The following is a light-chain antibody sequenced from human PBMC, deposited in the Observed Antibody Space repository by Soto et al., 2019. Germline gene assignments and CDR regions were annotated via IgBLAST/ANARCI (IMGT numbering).Light chain of an antibody. J-gene: IGKJ2*01. CDR2: GAS. V-gene: IGKV3-20*01. CDR3: QQDGRSVVYA. CDR1: QSVSSSS. Sequence: EIVLTQSPGTLSLSPGARATLSCRASQSVSSSSLAWYQQTPGQAPRLLIYGASNRATGIPQLFSGSRSGTNFTITISRLEPEDFAVYDCQQDGRSVVYAFGQGTKLETK.